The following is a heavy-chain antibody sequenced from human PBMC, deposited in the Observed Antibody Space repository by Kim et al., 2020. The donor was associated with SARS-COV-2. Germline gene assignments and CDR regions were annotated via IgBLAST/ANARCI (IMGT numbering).Heavy chain of an antibody. CDR2: TYYRSKWYN. Sequence: SQTLSLTCAISGDSVSSNSAAWNWIRQSPSRGLEWLGRTYYRSKWYNDYAVSVKSRITINPDTSKNQFSLQLNSVTPEDTAVYYCARGKWFGELLPYYYYGMDVWGQGTTVTVSS. J-gene: IGHJ6*02. CDR1: GDSVSSNSAA. CDR3: ARGKWFGELLPYYYYGMDV. V-gene: IGHV6-1*01. D-gene: IGHD3-10*01.